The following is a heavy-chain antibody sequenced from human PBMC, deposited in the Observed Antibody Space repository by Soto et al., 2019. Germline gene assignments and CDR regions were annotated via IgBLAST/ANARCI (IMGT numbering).Heavy chain of an antibody. V-gene: IGHV3-21*01. CDR2: ISSSSSYI. CDR3: ARVWSYVIDY. J-gene: IGHJ4*02. D-gene: IGHD1-26*01. Sequence: GSLGLACPASGFTLKDDSMNWVRQAPGKGLEWVSSISSSSSYIYYADSVKGRFTISRDNAKNSLYLQMNSLRAEDTAVYYCARVWSYVIDYWGQGTLVTVSS. CDR1: GFTLKDDS.